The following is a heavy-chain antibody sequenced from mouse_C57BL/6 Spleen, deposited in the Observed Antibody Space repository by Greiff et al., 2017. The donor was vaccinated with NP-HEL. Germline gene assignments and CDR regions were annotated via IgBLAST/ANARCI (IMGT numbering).Heavy chain of an antibody. Sequence: QVQLQQPGAELVKPGASVKLSCKASGYTFTSYWMPWVKQRPGQGLEWIGEIDPSDSYTNYNQKFKGKATLTVDTSSSTAYMQRSSLTSWDSAVYYCARQHSSGFDYWGQGTTLTVSS. CDR2: IDPSDSYT. CDR3: ARQHSSGFDY. D-gene: IGHD3-2*02. CDR1: GYTFTSYW. J-gene: IGHJ2*01. V-gene: IGHV1-50*01.